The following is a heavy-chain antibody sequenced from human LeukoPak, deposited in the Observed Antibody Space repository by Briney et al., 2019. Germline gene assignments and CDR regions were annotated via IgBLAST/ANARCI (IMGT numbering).Heavy chain of an antibody. J-gene: IGHJ4*02. Sequence: SVKVSCKASGGTFSSYGTSWVRQAPGQGLEWMGGIIPIIGTTNYAQDFQGRVTITADESTSTAYVELSSLRSEDTAVYYCARDGDTSSWYVDSWGQGTLVTVSS. D-gene: IGHD6-13*01. CDR2: IIPIIGTT. V-gene: IGHV1-69*13. CDR3: ARDGDTSSWYVDS. CDR1: GGTFSSYG.